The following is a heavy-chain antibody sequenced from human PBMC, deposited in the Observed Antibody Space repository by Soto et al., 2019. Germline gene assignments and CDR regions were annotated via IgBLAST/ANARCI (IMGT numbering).Heavy chain of an antibody. V-gene: IGHV1-18*01. D-gene: IGHD2-2*01. CDR3: ARDMAPGAIPLPCDY. CDR1: GYPFISYG. CDR2: ISAYNGDT. Sequence: QVQLVQSGAELRKPGASVKVSCKASGYPFISYGFSWVRHAPGQGLEWLGWISAYNGDTKYGQKFQGRITMATDTATMAACMELRPPKPADAAGYYSARDMAPGAIPLPCDYWCQGALVTVSS. J-gene: IGHJ4*02.